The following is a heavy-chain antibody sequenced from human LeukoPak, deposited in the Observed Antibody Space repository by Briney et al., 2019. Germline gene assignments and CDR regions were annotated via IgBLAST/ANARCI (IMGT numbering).Heavy chain of an antibody. J-gene: IGHJ4*02. CDR2: ISYDGIDK. D-gene: IGHD6-13*01. V-gene: IGHV3-30*18. CDR1: GFTFSSYG. Sequence: GRSLRLSCAASGFTFSSYGMHWVRQAPGKGLEWVAVISYDGIDKYYADSVKGRFTISRDNSKNTLYLQMNSLRAEDTAVYYCAKDGGIAAAGYYFDYWGQGTLVTVSS. CDR3: AKDGGIAAAGYYFDY.